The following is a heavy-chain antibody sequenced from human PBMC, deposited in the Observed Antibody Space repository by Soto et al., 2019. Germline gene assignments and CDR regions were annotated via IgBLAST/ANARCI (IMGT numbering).Heavy chain of an antibody. J-gene: IGHJ6*02. CDR3: ARGHGDYFYYYGMDV. Sequence: QVQLVESGGGVVQPGRSLRLSCAASGFTFSSYAMHWVRQAPGKGLAWVAVISYDGSNKYYADSVKGRFTISRDNCKNTLYLQMNSRRAEDTAVYYCARGHGDYFYYYGMDVWGQGTTVTVSS. V-gene: IGHV3-30-3*01. CDR1: GFTFSSYA. D-gene: IGHD4-17*01. CDR2: ISYDGSNK.